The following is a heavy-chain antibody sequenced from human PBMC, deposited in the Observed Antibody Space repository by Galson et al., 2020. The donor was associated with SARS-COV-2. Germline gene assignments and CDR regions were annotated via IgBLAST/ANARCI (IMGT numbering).Heavy chain of an antibody. Sequence: NSGGSLRLSCAASGFAFSSYSINWVRQAPGKGLEWVSSISTSSSYIYNADSVKGRFTISRDNVKKSLYLQMNSLRAEDTAVYYCARDEGIRGYNYGRLYYGMDVWGQGTTVTVSS. D-gene: IGHD5-18*01. J-gene: IGHJ6*02. CDR2: ISTSSSYI. CDR3: ARDEGIRGYNYGRLYYGMDV. CDR1: GFAFSSYS. V-gene: IGHV3-21*01.